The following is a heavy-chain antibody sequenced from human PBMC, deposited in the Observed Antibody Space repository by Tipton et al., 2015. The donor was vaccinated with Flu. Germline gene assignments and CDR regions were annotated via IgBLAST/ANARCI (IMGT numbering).Heavy chain of an antibody. CDR2: IYYSGST. V-gene: IGHV4-59*01. J-gene: IGHJ4*02. Sequence: GLVKPSETLSLTCTVSGGSISGYYWTWIRQPPGKGLEWIGYIYYSGSTNYNPSLKSRVTISVGTSKNQFSLKLSSVTAADTAVYYCATEYRGGGNRYYFDYWGQGTLVTVSS. D-gene: IGHD4-23*01. CDR1: GGSISGYY. CDR3: ATEYRGGGNRYYFDY.